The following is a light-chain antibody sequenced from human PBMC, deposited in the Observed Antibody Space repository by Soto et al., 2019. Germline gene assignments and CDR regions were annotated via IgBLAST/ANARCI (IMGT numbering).Light chain of an antibody. CDR2: EVS. CDR1: SSDVGGYNY. CDR3: SSYAGSTV. V-gene: IGLV2-8*01. Sequence: QSALTQPPSASGSPGQSVTISCTGTSSDVGGYNYVSWYQQHPGKAPKLLIYEVSKRPSGVPVRFSGSKSGNTASLTVSGLQDEDEADYYCSSYAGSTVFGGGTKLTVL. J-gene: IGLJ2*01.